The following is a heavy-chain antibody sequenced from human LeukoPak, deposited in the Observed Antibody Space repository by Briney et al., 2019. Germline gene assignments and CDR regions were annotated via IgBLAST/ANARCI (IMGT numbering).Heavy chain of an antibody. Sequence: ASVKDSCKDSVYTFTKYYRQWLRQAPGQGLEWMGWINPNSGGTNYAQKFQGRVTMTRDTSISTAYMELSRLRSDDTAVFYCARGEVIAPACSTPDFWGQGDLVTVSS. J-gene: IGHJ4*02. CDR3: ARGEVIAPACSTPDF. CDR1: VYTFTKYY. V-gene: IGHV1-2*02. D-gene: IGHD2/OR15-2a*01. CDR2: INPNSGGT.